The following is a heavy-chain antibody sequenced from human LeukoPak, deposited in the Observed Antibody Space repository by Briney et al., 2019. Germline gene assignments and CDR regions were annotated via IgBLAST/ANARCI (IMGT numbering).Heavy chain of an antibody. D-gene: IGHD1-20*01. J-gene: IGHJ5*02. CDR3: ARDWDNWNRNNWFDP. V-gene: IGHV1-2*02. Sequence: GASVKVSCKASGYTFTGYYMHWVRQAPGQGLEWMGWINPNSGGTNYAQKFQGRVTMTRDTSISTAYMELSRLRSDDTAVYYCARDWDNWNRNNWFDPWGQGTLVTVSS. CDR2: INPNSGGT. CDR1: GYTFTGYY.